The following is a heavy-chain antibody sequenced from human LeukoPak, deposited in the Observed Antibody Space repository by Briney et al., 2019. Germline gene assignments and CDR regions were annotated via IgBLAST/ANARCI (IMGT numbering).Heavy chain of an antibody. V-gene: IGHV3-7*01. J-gene: IGHJ4*02. D-gene: IGHD3-10*01. Sequence: GGSLRLSCAASGFTFSGFWMKWVRQAPGKRLGWVANINQDESQKYYVDSVKGRFTISRDNAKNSLYLQMNSLRAEDTAVYYCARGHHTRGVYDYWGQGTLVTVSS. CDR2: INQDESQK. CDR1: GFTFSGFW. CDR3: ARGHHTRGVYDY.